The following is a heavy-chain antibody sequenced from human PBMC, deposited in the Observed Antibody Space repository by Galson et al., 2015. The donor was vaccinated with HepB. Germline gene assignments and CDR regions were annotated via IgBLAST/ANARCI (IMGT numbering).Heavy chain of an antibody. CDR1: GGTFSSYA. CDR2: ISAYNGNT. D-gene: IGHD1-1*01. Sequence: SVKVSCKASGGTFSSYAISWVRQAPGQGLEWMGWISAYNGNTNYAQKLQGRVTMTTDTSTSTAYMELRSLRSDDTAVYYCARALNWNYYYYYGMDVWGQGSTVTVSS. J-gene: IGHJ6*02. V-gene: IGHV1-18*01. CDR3: ARALNWNYYYYYGMDV.